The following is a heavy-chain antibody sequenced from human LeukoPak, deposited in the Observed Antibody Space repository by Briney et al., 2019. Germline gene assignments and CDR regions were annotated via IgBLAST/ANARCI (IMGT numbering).Heavy chain of an antibody. CDR1: GFTFDDYG. D-gene: IGHD3-10*01. Sequence: PGGSLRLSCAASGFTFDDYGMSWVRQAPGKGLEWVSGINWNGGSTGYADSAKGRFTISRDNAKNSLYLQMNSLRAEDTALYYCARVAKYYYGSETYYFFEHWGQGTPVTASS. V-gene: IGHV3-20*04. J-gene: IGHJ4*02. CDR2: INWNGGST. CDR3: ARVAKYYYGSETYYFFEH.